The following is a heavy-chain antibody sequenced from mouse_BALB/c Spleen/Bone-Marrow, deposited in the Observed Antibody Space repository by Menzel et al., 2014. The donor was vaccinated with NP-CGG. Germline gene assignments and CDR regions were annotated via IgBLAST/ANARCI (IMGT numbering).Heavy chain of an antibody. V-gene: IGHV1-80*01. J-gene: IGHJ4*01. CDR2: IYPGDGDT. Sequence: QVQLQQSGAELVRPGSSVKISCKASGYTFSGYWMNWVKQRPGQGLEWIGQIYPGDGDTNYNENFRGKATLTADKSSSTAYMQLSSLTSEDSAVYVCARWAIADALDYWGQGTSVTVSS. CDR1: GYTFSGYW. CDR3: ARWAIADALDY.